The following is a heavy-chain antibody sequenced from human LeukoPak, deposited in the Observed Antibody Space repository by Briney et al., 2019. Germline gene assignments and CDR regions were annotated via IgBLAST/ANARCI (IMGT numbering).Heavy chain of an antibody. CDR2: IYYGGST. J-gene: IGHJ4*02. Sequence: SETLSLTCTVSGGSISSTSYYWGGIRQPPGKGLEYIGSIYYGGSTYYKSSLKSRVTISVDTSRNQFSLKLSSVTAADTAVYYCARLGGGRSSWFGPFDYWGQGTLVTVSS. D-gene: IGHD6-13*01. CDR3: ARLGGGRSSWFGPFDY. V-gene: IGHV4-39*01. CDR1: GGSISSTSYY.